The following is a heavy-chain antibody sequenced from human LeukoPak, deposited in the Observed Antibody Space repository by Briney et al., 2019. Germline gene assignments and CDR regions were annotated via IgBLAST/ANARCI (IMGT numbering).Heavy chain of an antibody. CDR2: IKSKTDGGTT. D-gene: IGHD3-9*01. V-gene: IGHV3-15*01. CDR3: TTGAYDILTGYYHWYFDL. J-gene: IGHJ2*01. CDR1: GFTFTNAW. Sequence: GGSLRLSCATSGFTFTNAWMSCVRQAPGRGLEWVGRIKSKTDGGTTDYAAPVKGRFTISRDDSKNTLYLQMNSLKTEDTAVYYCTTGAYDILTGYYHWYFDLWGRGTLVTVSS.